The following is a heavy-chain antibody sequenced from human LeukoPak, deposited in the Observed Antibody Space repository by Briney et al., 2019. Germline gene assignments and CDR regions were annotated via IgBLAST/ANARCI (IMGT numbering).Heavy chain of an antibody. CDR3: ATSQCGSDCYLAGDY. CDR2: IYYTGIT. D-gene: IGHD2-21*02. J-gene: IGHJ4*02. Sequence: SETLSLTCAVSGGSVNSGSYYWSWIRQHPGKGLEWIGYIYYTGITNHNPSLKSRVTISVDTSKNQFSLNLNSVTAADTAVYYCATSQCGSDCYLAGDYWGQGTLVTVSS. CDR1: GGSVNSGSYY. V-gene: IGHV4-61*01.